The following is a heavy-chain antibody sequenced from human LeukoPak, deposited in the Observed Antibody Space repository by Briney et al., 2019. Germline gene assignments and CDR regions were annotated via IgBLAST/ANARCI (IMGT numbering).Heavy chain of an antibody. CDR3: ATDTGYYDSSGYITWYFDL. Sequence: GGSLRLSCAASGFTFSSYAMSWVRQAPGKGLEWVSATSGSGGSTYYADSVKGRFTISRDNSKNTLYLQMNSLRAEDTAVYYCATDTGYYDSSGYITWYFDLWGRGTLVTVSS. CDR1: GFTFSSYA. D-gene: IGHD3-22*01. CDR2: TSGSGGST. J-gene: IGHJ2*01. V-gene: IGHV3-23*01.